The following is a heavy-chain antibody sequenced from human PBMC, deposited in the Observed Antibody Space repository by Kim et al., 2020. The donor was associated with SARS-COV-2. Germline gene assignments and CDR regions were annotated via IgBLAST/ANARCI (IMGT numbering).Heavy chain of an antibody. Sequence: GGSLRLSCAASGFTFSSYGMHWVRQAPGKGLEWVAVIWYDGSNKYYADSVKGRFTISRDNSKNTLYLQMNSLRAEDTAVYYCARDDSWLNLDYWGQGTLVTVSS. CDR1: GFTFSSYG. CDR3: ARDDSWLNLDY. D-gene: IGHD2-15*01. CDR2: IWYDGSNK. V-gene: IGHV3-33*01. J-gene: IGHJ4*02.